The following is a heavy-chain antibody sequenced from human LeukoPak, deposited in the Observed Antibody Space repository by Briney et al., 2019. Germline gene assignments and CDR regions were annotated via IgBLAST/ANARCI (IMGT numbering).Heavy chain of an antibody. J-gene: IGHJ4*02. CDR1: GDSISSGGFH. CDR3: ARGGPRFQIIVVVPAAFDY. V-gene: IGHV4-31*03. Sequence: SETLSLTCTVSGDSISSGGFHWSWIRQHPGKGLEWIGYIYYSGTTYYNPSLKSRVSLSVDTSQNQFSLKLSSVTAADTAVYYCARGGPRFQIIVVVPAAFDYWGQGTLVTVSS. D-gene: IGHD2-2*01. CDR2: IYYSGTT.